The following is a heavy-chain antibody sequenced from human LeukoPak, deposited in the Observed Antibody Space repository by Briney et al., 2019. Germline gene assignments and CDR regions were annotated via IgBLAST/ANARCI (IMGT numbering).Heavy chain of an antibody. Sequence: SETLSLTCTGSGGSISYDYWSWIRQSPGKRLEWIGYIHYSGATNYSPSLKSRVTISVDTSKNQFSLKLSSVTAADTALYYCATLRGASTAVFDSWGQGALVTVPS. CDR2: IHYSGAT. V-gene: IGHV4-59*08. D-gene: IGHD2-21*02. J-gene: IGHJ4*02. CDR3: ATLRGASTAVFDS. CDR1: GGSISYDY.